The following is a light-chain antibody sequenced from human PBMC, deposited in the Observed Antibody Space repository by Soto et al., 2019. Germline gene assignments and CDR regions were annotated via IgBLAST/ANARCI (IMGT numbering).Light chain of an antibody. CDR1: SSDVGGYNY. CDR2: DVS. V-gene: IGLV2-11*01. Sequence: QSVLTQPRSVAGSPGQSVTISCTGTSSDVGGYNYVRWYQQHPDKAPNLMIYDVSKRPSGVPDRFSGSKSGNTASLTISGLQAEDEADYYCCSYAGSYTYVFGTGTKVTVL. J-gene: IGLJ1*01. CDR3: CSYAGSYTYV.